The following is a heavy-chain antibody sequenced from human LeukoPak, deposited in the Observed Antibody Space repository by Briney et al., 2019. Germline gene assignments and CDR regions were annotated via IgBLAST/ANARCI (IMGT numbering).Heavy chain of an antibody. V-gene: IGHV3-30*02. D-gene: IGHD5-12*01. Sequence: PGGSLRLSCAASGFTFSRYGMHWVRQAPGKGLEWVSFTRFDGKNKYYADSVKGRFTISKDSSKNTLDLQMNSLRAEDTAVYYCAKSNIVAQFDYWGQGTLVTVSS. J-gene: IGHJ4*02. CDR3: AKSNIVAQFDY. CDR2: TRFDGKNK. CDR1: GFTFSRYG.